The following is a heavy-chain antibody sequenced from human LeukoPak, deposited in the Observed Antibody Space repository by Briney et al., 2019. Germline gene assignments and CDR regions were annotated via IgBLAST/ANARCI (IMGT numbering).Heavy chain of an antibody. V-gene: IGHV1-18*01. D-gene: IGHD6-6*01. Sequence: ASVKVSCKASGYTFTSYPISWVRQAPGQGLEWMGWITTYNGNTKYAQKLQGRVTMTTDTSTSTVYMDLRGLRSDDTAVYYCARESGVSSSDEGPDYYYYYGMDVWGQGTTVTVSS. CDR3: ARESGVSSSDEGPDYYYYYGMDV. CDR1: GYTFTSYP. CDR2: ITTYNGNT. J-gene: IGHJ6*02.